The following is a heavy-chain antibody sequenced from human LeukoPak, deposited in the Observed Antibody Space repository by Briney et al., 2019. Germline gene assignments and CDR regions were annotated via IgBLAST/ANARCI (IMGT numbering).Heavy chain of an antibody. CDR1: GASISRSS. D-gene: IGHD4-23*01. J-gene: IGHJ2*01. CDR2: MFYGGDN. CDR3: AGHKVHDFGGSDWYFDL. Sequence: SETLSLTCTVSGASISRSSWSWIRQPPGKGLEWIGYMFYGGDNNHNPSLKIRVTMSVDMSKNHYSLRLTSVTAADTAVYYCAGHKVHDFGGSDWYFDLWGRGTLVTVSS. V-gene: IGHV4-59*08.